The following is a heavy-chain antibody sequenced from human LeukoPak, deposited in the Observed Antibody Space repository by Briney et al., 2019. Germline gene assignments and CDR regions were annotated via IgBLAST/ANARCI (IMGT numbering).Heavy chain of an antibody. CDR1: GFTFDDYA. J-gene: IGHJ4*02. CDR2: ISWDGGST. D-gene: IGHD3-22*01. CDR3: AKDRNYFDSSGSFDY. V-gene: IGHV3-43D*03. Sequence: GGSLRLSCAASGFTFDDYAMHWVRHAPGKGLEWVSLISWDGGSTYYADSVKGRFTISRDNSKNTLYLQLNSLRAEDTAVYYCAKDRNYFDSSGSFDYWGQGTLVTVSS.